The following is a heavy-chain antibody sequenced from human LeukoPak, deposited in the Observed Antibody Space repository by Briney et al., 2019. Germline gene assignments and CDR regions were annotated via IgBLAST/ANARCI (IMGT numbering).Heavy chain of an antibody. CDR1: GGSISSYY. CDR3: ASGYDFEGWFDP. D-gene: IGHD5-12*01. V-gene: IGHV4-59*01. J-gene: IGHJ5*02. CDR2: IYYSGST. Sequence: SETLSLTCTVSGGSISSYYRSWIRQPPGEGLEWIGYIYYSGSTNYNPSPKSRVTISVDTSKNQFSLKLSSVTAADTAVYYCASGYDFEGWFDPWGQGTLVTVSS.